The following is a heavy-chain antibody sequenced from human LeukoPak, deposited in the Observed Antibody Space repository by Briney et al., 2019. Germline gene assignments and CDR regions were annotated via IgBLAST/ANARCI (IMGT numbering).Heavy chain of an antibody. Sequence: GGSLRLSCAASGFTFRTCAMHWVRQAPGKGLEWVSFIRSDGNDKFYADSVKGRFTISRDNSKDTLYLQMNSLRTEDTAVYYCAKDTPGFGGDDFVHWGQGTLVTVSS. J-gene: IGHJ4*02. V-gene: IGHV3-30*02. D-gene: IGHD3-10*01. CDR3: AKDTPGFGGDDFVH. CDR2: IRSDGNDK. CDR1: GFTFRTCA.